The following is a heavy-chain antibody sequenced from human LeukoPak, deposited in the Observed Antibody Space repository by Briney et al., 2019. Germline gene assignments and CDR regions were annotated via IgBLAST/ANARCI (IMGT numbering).Heavy chain of an antibody. V-gene: IGHV3-74*01. D-gene: IGHD6-19*01. J-gene: IGHJ6*03. CDR2: INSDGSST. Sequence: GGSLRHSCAASGFTFSSYWMHWVRQAPGKGLVWVSRINSDGSSTNYADSVKGRFTISRDNAKNTLYLQMNSLRAEDTAVYYCARDHLSSGSSPNYYYYYMDVWGKGTTVTISS. CDR1: GFTFSSYW. CDR3: ARDHLSSGSSPNYYYYYMDV.